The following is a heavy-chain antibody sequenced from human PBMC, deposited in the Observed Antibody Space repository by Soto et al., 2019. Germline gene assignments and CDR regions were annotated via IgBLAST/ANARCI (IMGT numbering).Heavy chain of an antibody. CDR1: GGTFSSYA. CDR2: IIPIFGTA. V-gene: IGHV1-69*13. J-gene: IGHJ6*02. D-gene: IGHD6-13*01. Sequence: SVKVSCKASGGTFSSYAISWVRQAPGQGLEWMGGIIPIFGTANYAQKFQGRVTITADESTSTAYMELSSLRSEDTAVYYCARSYSSSLNRWYYGMDVWGQGTTVTVSS. CDR3: ARSYSSSLNRWYYGMDV.